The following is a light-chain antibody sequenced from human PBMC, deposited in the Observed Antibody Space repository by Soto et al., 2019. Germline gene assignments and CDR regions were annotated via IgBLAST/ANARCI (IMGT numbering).Light chain of an antibody. Sequence: ELVLKQSPGTLSLSPGGKATLSCRASQRVNSNCLAWYQQKPGQAPRLLFSGASSRATGIPDRFSGSGSGTDFTLTISRLEPEDFAVYYCQQYANSRWTFGQGTKVDI. CDR1: QRVNSNC. CDR2: GAS. V-gene: IGKV3-20*01. CDR3: QQYANSRWT. J-gene: IGKJ1*01.